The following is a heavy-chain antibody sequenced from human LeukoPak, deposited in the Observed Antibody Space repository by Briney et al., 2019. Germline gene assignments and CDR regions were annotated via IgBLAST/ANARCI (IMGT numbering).Heavy chain of an antibody. Sequence: GGSLRLSCAASGFTLSNAWMSWVRQAPGKGLEWVAVISYLGDDQFYAESVKGRFTISRDNSKKTVFLQMNSLRGEDTAAYYCAKDRSSGPHYYYGMDVWGRGTTVIVSS. V-gene: IGHV3-30*18. D-gene: IGHD6-25*01. J-gene: IGHJ6*02. CDR1: GFTLSNAW. CDR3: AKDRSSGPHYYYGMDV. CDR2: ISYLGDDQ.